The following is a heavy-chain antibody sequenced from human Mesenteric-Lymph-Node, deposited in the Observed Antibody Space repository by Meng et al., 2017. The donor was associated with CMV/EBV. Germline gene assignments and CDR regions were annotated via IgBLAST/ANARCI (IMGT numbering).Heavy chain of an antibody. Sequence: SETLSLTCDVYGGSLSGYYWMWVRQPQGKGLEWIGEINESGGTNSNPSFKSRVSMSVDTSRNQFSLKVNSVTAADTAMYYCGGAGSYNDYWGQGTLVTVSS. CDR1: GGSLSGYY. CDR3: GGAGSYNDY. CDR2: INESGGT. D-gene: IGHD3-10*01. V-gene: IGHV4-34*01. J-gene: IGHJ4*02.